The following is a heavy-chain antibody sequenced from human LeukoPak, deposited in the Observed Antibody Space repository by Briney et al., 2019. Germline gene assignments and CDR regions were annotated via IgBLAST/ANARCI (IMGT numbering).Heavy chain of an antibody. D-gene: IGHD5-18*01. J-gene: IGHJ4*02. Sequence: GGSLRLSCAASGFTFSNNAMTWVRQTPGKGLECVSAISGRGYRTYYADSVKGRFTISRDNSKNTVSLQMNSLRAEDTVIYYCAKEGGRGYTYGFVYWGQGALVTVSS. V-gene: IGHV3-23*01. CDR2: ISGRGYRT. CDR3: AKEGGRGYTYGFVY. CDR1: GFTFSNNA.